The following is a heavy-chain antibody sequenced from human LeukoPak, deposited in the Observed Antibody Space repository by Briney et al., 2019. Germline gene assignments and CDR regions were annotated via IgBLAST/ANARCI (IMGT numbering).Heavy chain of an antibody. J-gene: IGHJ4*02. D-gene: IGHD6-6*01. V-gene: IGHV3-23*01. Sequence: GGSLRLSCAASGFTFSSYAMSWVRQVPGKGLEWVSVISGSGDNTYYADSVKGRSTISRDNSKNMLYLQMNSLRAEDTAVYYCAKWKYSNSGIDDYWGQGTLVTVSS. CDR1: GFTFSSYA. CDR2: ISGSGDNT. CDR3: AKWKYSNSGIDDY.